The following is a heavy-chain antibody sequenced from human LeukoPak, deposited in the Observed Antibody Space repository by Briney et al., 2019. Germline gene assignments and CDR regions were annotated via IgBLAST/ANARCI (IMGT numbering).Heavy chain of an antibody. V-gene: IGHV3-33*01. CDR2: IWYDASEE. CDR1: GFTFGSYG. J-gene: IGHJ4*02. Sequence: GGSLRLSCAASGFTFGSYGMHWVRQAPGKGLEWVAHIWYDASEEQYADSVKGRFTTSRDNSKKTLYLQMNNLRVEDTALYYCTRDILTGNHKHFDYWGQGTQVTVSS. D-gene: IGHD3-9*01. CDR3: TRDILTGNHKHFDY.